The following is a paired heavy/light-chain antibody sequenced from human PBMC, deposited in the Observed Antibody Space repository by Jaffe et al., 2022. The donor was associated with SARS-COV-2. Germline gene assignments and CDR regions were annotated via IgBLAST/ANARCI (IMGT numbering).Light chain of an antibody. CDR3: NSRDSSGNHVV. J-gene: IGLJ2*01. V-gene: IGLV3-19*01. Sequence: SSELTQDPAVSVALGQTVRITCQGDSLSTFYASWYQQKPGQAPLLVIYGKNNRPSGIPDRFSGSSSGNTASLTITGAQAEDEADYYCNSRDSSGNHVVFGGGTKLTVL. CDR2: GKN. CDR1: SLSTFY.
Heavy chain of an antibody. J-gene: IGHJ4*02. CDR1: GFTFSLYP. D-gene: IGHD1-1*01. Sequence: EVQLLESGGGLVQPGGSLRLSCAASGFTFSLYPMSWVRQAPGKGLEWVSGISGSGGKRYNADSVKGRFTISRDNSKNTLYLQMNSLRAEDTAVYYCAKDLEMATTYYFDYWGQGTLVTVSS. CDR3: AKDLEMATTYYFDY. V-gene: IGHV3-23*01. CDR2: ISGSGGKR.